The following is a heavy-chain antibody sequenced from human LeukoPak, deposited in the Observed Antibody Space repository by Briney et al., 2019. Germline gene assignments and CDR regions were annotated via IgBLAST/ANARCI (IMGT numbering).Heavy chain of an antibody. CDR3: AKDKTRLVHDAFDI. J-gene: IGHJ3*02. D-gene: IGHD3-9*01. V-gene: IGHV3-23*01. CDR2: ISGSGGST. CDR1: GFTVSSNY. Sequence: PGGSLRLSCAASGFTVSSNYMSWVRQAPGKGLEWVSAISGSGGSTYYADSVKGRFTISRDNSKNTLYLQMNSLRAEGTAVYYCAKDKTRLVHDAFDIWGQGTMVTVSS.